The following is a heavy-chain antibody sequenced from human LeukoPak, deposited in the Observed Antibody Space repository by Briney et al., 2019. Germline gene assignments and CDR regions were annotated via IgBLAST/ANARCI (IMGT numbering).Heavy chain of an antibody. D-gene: IGHD4-17*01. V-gene: IGHV3-64*01. CDR3: ARANGDYAHAFDI. J-gene: IGHJ3*02. CDR2: ISSNGGST. Sequence: GGSLRLSCAASGFTFSSYAMHWVRQAPGKGLEYVSAISSNGGSTYYANSVKGRFTISRDNSKNTLYLQMGSLRAEDVAVYYCARANGDYAHAFDIWGQGTMVTVSS. CDR1: GFTFSSYA.